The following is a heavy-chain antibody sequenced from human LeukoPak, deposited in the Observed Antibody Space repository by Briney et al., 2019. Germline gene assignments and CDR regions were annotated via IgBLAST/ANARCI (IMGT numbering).Heavy chain of an antibody. V-gene: IGHV3-73*01. CDR2: IRSNSAT. Sequence: GGSLRLSCAASRFTFRGSAVHWVRQASGRGLERVAFIRSNSATTYAPSVKGRFTVSRDDLKSTAYLEMNDLRVEDTAVYYCIRVDEGSYCCDSWGQGARVTVSS. CDR1: RFTFRGSA. CDR3: IRVDEGSYCCDS. J-gene: IGHJ5*01. D-gene: IGHD3-10*01.